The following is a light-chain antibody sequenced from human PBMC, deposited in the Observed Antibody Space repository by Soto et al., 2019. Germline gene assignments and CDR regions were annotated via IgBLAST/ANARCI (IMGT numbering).Light chain of an antibody. Sequence: EIVMTQSPATLSVSPGERATLSCRASQSVSSNLAWYQQKPGQAPRLLIYGASTRATGITARFSGSGSGTEFTLTISSLQSEYFAVYYCQQYNNWPRTFGQGTKVEIK. V-gene: IGKV3-15*01. CDR3: QQYNNWPRT. CDR2: GAS. CDR1: QSVSSN. J-gene: IGKJ1*01.